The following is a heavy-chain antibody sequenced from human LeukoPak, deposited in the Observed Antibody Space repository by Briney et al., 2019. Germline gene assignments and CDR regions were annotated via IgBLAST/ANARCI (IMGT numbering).Heavy chain of an antibody. V-gene: IGHV3-23*01. CDR1: GLTFSSYA. CDR3: AKDPATVTEYYFDY. Sequence: GGSLRLSCAASGLTFSSYAVSWVRQAPGEGLEWVSAISGSGGSTYYANSVKGRFTSSRDNSKTTLYLQMNSLRAEDTAVYYCAKDPATVTEYYFDYWGEGTLVAVSS. D-gene: IGHD4-17*01. J-gene: IGHJ4*02. CDR2: ISGSGGST.